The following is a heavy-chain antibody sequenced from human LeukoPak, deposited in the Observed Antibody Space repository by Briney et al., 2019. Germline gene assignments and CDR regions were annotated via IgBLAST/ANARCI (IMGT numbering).Heavy chain of an antibody. V-gene: IGHV4-39*01. CDR1: GGSISTSDYS. Sequence: SETLSLTCTVSGGSISTSDYSWGWIRQPPGKGLEWIDTIYYNGGAHYTVSLKSRVTISVDTSNNQFSLRLNSVTAADTAMYFCARHKGPHIVRGVLRNNWFDYWGQGILVTVSS. CDR2: IYYNGGA. J-gene: IGHJ5*01. CDR3: ARHKGPHIVRGVLRNNWFDY. D-gene: IGHD3-10*01.